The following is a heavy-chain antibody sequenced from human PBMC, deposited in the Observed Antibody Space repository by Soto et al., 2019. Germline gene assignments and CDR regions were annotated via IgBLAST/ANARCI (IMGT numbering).Heavy chain of an antibody. D-gene: IGHD6-13*01. CDR1: GFTFSDYY. Sequence: PGGSLRLSCAASGFTFSDYYMNWIRQAPGKGLEWVSYLSSSGSSTYYADSVRGRFTISRDNARNSMSLQMNSLRAEDTAVYYCARFEYSSSWPYYYFHMDVWGKGTTVTVSS. J-gene: IGHJ6*03. CDR2: LSSSGSST. CDR3: ARFEYSSSWPYYYFHMDV. V-gene: IGHV3-11*01.